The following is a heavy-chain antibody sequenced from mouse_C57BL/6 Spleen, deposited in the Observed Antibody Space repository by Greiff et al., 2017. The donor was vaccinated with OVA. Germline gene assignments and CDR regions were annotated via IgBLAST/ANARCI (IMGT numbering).Heavy chain of an antibody. D-gene: IGHD1-1*01. Sequence: QVQLQQPGAELVKPGASVKLSCKASGYTFTSYWMHWVKQRPGQGLEWIGMIHPNSGSTNYNEKFKSKATLTVDKSSSTDYMQLSSLTSEDSAVYGGAREVYSAGYFDYWGQGTTLTVSS. J-gene: IGHJ2*01. CDR2: IHPNSGST. CDR3: AREVYSAGYFDY. V-gene: IGHV1-64*01. CDR1: GYTFTSYW.